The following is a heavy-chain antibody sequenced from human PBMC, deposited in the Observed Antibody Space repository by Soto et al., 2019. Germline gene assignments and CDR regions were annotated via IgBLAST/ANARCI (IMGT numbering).Heavy chain of an antibody. Sequence: GGSLRLSCAASGFTVSSNYMSWVRQAPGKGLEWVSVIYSGGSTYYADSVKGLFTISRDNSKNTLYLQMNSLRAEDTAVYYCARETPDTAMVEGYFDYWGQGTLVTVSS. CDR3: ARETPDTAMVEGYFDY. J-gene: IGHJ4*02. CDR2: IYSGGST. V-gene: IGHV3-53*01. CDR1: GFTVSSNY. D-gene: IGHD5-18*01.